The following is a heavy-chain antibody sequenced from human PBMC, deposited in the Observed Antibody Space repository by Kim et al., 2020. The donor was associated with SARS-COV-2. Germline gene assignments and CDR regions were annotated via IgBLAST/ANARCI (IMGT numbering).Heavy chain of an antibody. V-gene: IGHV3-30*18. J-gene: IGHJ5*02. CDR2: MSYDGSNE. D-gene: IGHD1-1*01. CDR1: GFTFSSYG. CDR3: AKAAWNDFWWFDP. Sequence: GGSLRLSCAASGFTFSSYGMHWVRQAQGKGLEWVAIMSYDGSNEYYADSVKGRFTISRDNSKNTLYLQMNSLRAEDTAVYYCAKAAWNDFWWFDPWGQGTLVTVSS.